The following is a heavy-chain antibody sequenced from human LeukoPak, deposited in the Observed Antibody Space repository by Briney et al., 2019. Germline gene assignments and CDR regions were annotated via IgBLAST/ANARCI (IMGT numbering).Heavy chain of an antibody. D-gene: IGHD3-10*01. CDR1: GFTLSSYG. V-gene: IGHV3-30-3*01. CDR2: ISYDGSHE. CDR3: ARNSYFGSGSYYDNPWYFDD. J-gene: IGHJ4*02. Sequence: GRSLRLSCAASGFTLSSYGMHWVRQAPGKGLEWVAFISYDGSHEYCADSVKGRFTISRDNSKNTVWLQMNSLGAEDTAVYYCARNSYFGSGSYYDNPWYFDDWGQGTLVTVSS.